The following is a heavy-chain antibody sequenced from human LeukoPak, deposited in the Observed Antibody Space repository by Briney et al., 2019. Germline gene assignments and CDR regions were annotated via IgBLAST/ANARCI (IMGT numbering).Heavy chain of an antibody. Sequence: SETLSLTCAVSGYSISSAYYWGWIRQPPGKGLEWIGSIYHSGNTHYNPSLKSRVTISVDTPKNQFSLKLSSVTAADTAVYYCASRMITNPWWGQGTLVTVSS. CDR3: ASRMITNPW. V-gene: IGHV4-38-2*01. D-gene: IGHD3-16*01. CDR1: GYSISSAYY. CDR2: IYHSGNT. J-gene: IGHJ4*02.